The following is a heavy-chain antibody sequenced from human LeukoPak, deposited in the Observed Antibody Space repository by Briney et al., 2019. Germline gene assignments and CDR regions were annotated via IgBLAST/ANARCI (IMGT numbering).Heavy chain of an antibody. D-gene: IGHD6-6*01. CDR1: GCTFSSYS. V-gene: IGHV3-21*01. CDR2: ISSSSSYI. Sequence: GGSLRLSCAASGCTFSSYSMNWVRQAPGKGLEWVSSISSSSSYIYYADSVKGRFTISRDNAKNSLYLQMNSLRAEDTAVYYCAREYSSSSDHYYYYYMDVWGKGTTVTVSS. J-gene: IGHJ6*03. CDR3: AREYSSSSDHYYYYYMDV.